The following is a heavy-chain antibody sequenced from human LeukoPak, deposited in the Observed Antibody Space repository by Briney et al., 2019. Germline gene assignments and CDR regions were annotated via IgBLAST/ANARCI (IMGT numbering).Heavy chain of an antibody. CDR1: GYTLTELS. V-gene: IGHV1-24*01. CDR2: FDPEDGET. Sequence: ASVKVSCKVSGYTLTELSMHWVRQAPGKGLEWMGGFDPEDGETIYAQKFQGRVTMTEDTSTDTAYMELSSLRSEDTAVYYCASRIAARPGLDYWGQGTLVTVSS. J-gene: IGHJ4*02. D-gene: IGHD6-6*01. CDR3: ASRIAARPGLDY.